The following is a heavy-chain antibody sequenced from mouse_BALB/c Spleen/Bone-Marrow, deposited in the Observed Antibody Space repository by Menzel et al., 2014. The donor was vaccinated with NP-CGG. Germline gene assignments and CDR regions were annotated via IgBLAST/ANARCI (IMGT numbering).Heavy chain of an antibody. CDR3: TRRPLQANSYFDC. Sequence: EVKLMESEGDLVKPGGSLKLSCVASGFTFSSYGMSWVRQTPDKRLEWVATISSGGSPTYYPASVKGRFTISRDNAKSTLYLQMSSLNSEDTAMYYCTRRPLQANSYFDCWGQGTTLSVSS. CDR1: GFTFSSYG. D-gene: IGHD3-2*02. V-gene: IGHV5-6*02. J-gene: IGHJ2*01. CDR2: ISSGGSPT.